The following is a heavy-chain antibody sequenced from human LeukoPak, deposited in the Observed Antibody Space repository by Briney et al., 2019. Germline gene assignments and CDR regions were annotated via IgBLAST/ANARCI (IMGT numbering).Heavy chain of an antibody. CDR3: ARERKVMKYYYYYYGMDV. J-gene: IGHJ6*02. V-gene: IGHV1-46*01. Sequence: GASVKVSCKASGYTFPSYFMHWVRQAPGQGLEWMGIINPSGGSTSYAQKFQGRVTMTRDTSTSTVYMELSSLRSEDTAVYYCARERKVMKYYYYYYGMDVWGQGTTVTVSS. CDR1: GYTFPSYF. CDR2: INPSGGST. D-gene: IGHD3-16*01.